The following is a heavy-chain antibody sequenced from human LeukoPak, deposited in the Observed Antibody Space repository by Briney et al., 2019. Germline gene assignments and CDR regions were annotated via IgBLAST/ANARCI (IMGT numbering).Heavy chain of an antibody. CDR1: GFSFSGHN. J-gene: IGHJ4*02. CDR2: VSISGGTI. Sequence: PGGSLRFSCAASGFSFSGHNMNWVRQAPGKGLEWISFVSISGGTIYYADSVNGRFRISRDNAKNSLDLEMNSLRVEDTAVYYCARAMSTFGGVRNYFDSWGQGTLVTVSS. V-gene: IGHV3-48*04. CDR3: ARAMSTFGGVRNYFDS. D-gene: IGHD3-16*01.